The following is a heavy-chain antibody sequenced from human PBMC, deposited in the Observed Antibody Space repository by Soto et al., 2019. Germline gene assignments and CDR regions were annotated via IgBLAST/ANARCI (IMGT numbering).Heavy chain of an antibody. D-gene: IGHD2-15*01. CDR2: IIPIFGTA. CDR1: GGTFSSYA. V-gene: IGHV1-69*13. CDR3: ARPVVAVQILKEHYYYYYGMDL. J-gene: IGHJ6*02. Sequence: GASVKVSCKAPGGTFSSYAISWVRQAPGQGLEWMGGIIPIFGTANYAQKFQGRVTITADESTSTAYMELSSLRSEDTAVYYCARPVVAVQILKEHYYYYYGMDLWGQGTTVSVSS.